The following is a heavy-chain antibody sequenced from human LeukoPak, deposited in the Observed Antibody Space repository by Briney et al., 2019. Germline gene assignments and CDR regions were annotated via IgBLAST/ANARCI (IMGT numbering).Heavy chain of an antibody. CDR1: GGSISSGDYY. CDR2: IYYSGST. Sequence: SETLSLTCTVSGGSISSGDYYWSWIRQPPGKGLEWIGYIYYSGSTYYNPSLKSRLTISVDTSKNQFSLKLSSVTAADTAVYYCARSAGYCSGGSCYRLYFDYWGQGTLVTVSS. J-gene: IGHJ4*02. D-gene: IGHD2-15*01. V-gene: IGHV4-30-4*01. CDR3: ARSAGYCSGGSCYRLYFDY.